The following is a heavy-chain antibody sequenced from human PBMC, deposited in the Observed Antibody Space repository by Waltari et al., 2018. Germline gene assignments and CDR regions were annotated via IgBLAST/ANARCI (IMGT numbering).Heavy chain of an antibody. Sequence: EVQLVASGGGLVQPGESLRLSCEASRFIFSSYWMSWVRQAPGKGPEWVANIKRDGSGKYYVESVKGRFSISRDNAKKSLYLRMGSLRVEDTAVYYCAGSAKGSGGGDWGHGTLVTISS. D-gene: IGHD6-19*01. CDR1: RFIFSSYW. J-gene: IGHJ4*01. CDR3: AGSAKGSGGGD. V-gene: IGHV3-7*01. CDR2: IKRDGSGK.